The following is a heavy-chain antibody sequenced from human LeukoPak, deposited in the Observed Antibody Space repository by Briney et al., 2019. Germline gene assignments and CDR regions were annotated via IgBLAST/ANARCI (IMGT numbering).Heavy chain of an antibody. CDR2: IKPDGSAA. CDR3: ATHSDWRFDF. D-gene: IGHD6-19*01. V-gene: IGHV3-7*01. Sequence: GGSLRLSCTDSGFTFSMYWMSWVRQSPGKGLEWLASIKPDGSAAIYVDSMKGRFTISRDNAKNSLYLQMNSLTVEDTAVYYCATHSDWRFDFWGQGTLVTVSS. CDR1: GFTFSMYW. J-gene: IGHJ4*02.